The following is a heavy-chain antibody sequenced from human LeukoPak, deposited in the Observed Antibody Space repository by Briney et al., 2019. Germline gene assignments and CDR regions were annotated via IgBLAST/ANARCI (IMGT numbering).Heavy chain of an antibody. V-gene: IGHV3-48*02. CDR2: SSSSGRAI. D-gene: IGHD4-17*01. J-gene: IGHJ4*02. Sequence: PGGSLRLSCAASGFPFSTYSMHWVRQTPGKGLEWVSYSSSSGRAIYYADSVRGRFTMSRDNAKNSLFPQMDSLRDEDTAVYYCARDKGNDYGTYDNWGQGTLVTVSS. CDR3: ARDKGNDYGTYDN. CDR1: GFPFSTYS.